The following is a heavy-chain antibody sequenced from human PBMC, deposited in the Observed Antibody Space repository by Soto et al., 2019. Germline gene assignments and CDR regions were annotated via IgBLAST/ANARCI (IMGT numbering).Heavy chain of an antibody. Sequence: GSLRLSCAASGFTFSSYAMHWIRQPPGKGLEWIGEINHSGSTNYNPSLKSRVTISVDTSKNQFSLKLSSVTAADTAVYYCARVPDYWGQGILVTVSS. J-gene: IGHJ4*02. CDR2: INHSGST. CDR1: GFTFSSYA. D-gene: IGHD2-2*01. V-gene: IGHV4-34*01. CDR3: ARVPDY.